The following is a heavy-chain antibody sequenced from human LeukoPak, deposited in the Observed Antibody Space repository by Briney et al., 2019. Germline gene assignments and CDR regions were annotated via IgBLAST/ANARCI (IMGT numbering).Heavy chain of an antibody. CDR3: ARHLRYYGSGSYYY. CDR2: IYYSGST. J-gene: IGHJ4*02. CDR1: GGSISSYY. Sequence: SETLSLTCTVSGGSISSYYWSWIRQPPGKGLEWIGYIYYSGSTNYNPSLKSRVTISVDTSKNQFSLKLSSVTAADTAVYYCARHLRYYGSGSYYYWGQGTLVTVSS. D-gene: IGHD3-10*01. V-gene: IGHV4-59*08.